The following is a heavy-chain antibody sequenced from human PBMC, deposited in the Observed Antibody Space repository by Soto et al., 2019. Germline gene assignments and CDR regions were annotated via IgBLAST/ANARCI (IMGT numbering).Heavy chain of an antibody. V-gene: IGHV3-53*04. CDR3: AKTAKYYDILTGYLDS. J-gene: IGHJ4*02. Sequence: EVQLVESGGGLVQPGGSLRLSCAASGFTVSSNYMSWVRQAPGKGLEWVSLIYSGGSTYYADSVKGRFTISRHNSKNTLYLQMSSLRAEDTAVYYCAKTAKYYDILTGYLDSWGQGTLVTVSS. CDR1: GFTVSSNY. D-gene: IGHD3-9*01. CDR2: IYSGGST.